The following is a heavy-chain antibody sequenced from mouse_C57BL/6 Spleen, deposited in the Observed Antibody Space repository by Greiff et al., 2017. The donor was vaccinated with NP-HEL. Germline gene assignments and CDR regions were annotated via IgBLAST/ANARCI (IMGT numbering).Heavy chain of an antibody. J-gene: IGHJ1*03. V-gene: IGHV1-64*01. D-gene: IGHD2-4*01. CDR2: IHPNSGST. Sequence: QVQLQQPGAELVKPGASVKLSCKASGYTFTSYWMHWVKQRPGQGLEWIGMIHPNSGSTNYNEKFKSKATLTVDKSSSTAYMQLSSLTSEDSAVYYCARSVYDYASSYWYFDVWGTGTTVTVSS. CDR1: GYTFTSYW. CDR3: ARSVYDYASSYWYFDV.